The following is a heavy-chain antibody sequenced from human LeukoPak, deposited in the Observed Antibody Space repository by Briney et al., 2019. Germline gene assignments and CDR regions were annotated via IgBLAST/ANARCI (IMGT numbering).Heavy chain of an antibody. D-gene: IGHD5-18*01. CDR2: ISWNSGSI. V-gene: IGHV3-9*01. Sequence: PGGSLRLSCAASGFTFDDYAMHWVRQAPGKGLEWVSSISWNSGSIGYADSVKGRFTISRDNAKNSLYLQMNSLRAEDTALYYCAKVLNRRAIVTAVNFDYWGQGTLVTVSS. CDR3: AKVLNRRAIVTAVNFDY. J-gene: IGHJ4*02. CDR1: GFTFDDYA.